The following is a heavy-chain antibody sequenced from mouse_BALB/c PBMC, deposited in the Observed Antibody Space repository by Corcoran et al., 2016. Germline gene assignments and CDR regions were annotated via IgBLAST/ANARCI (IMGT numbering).Heavy chain of an antibody. CDR3: ARSRYYGSSPAWFAY. CDR1: GYAFTNYL. CDR2: INPGSGGT. D-gene: IGHD1-1*01. J-gene: IGHJ3*01. V-gene: IGHV1-54*01. Sequence: QVQLQQSGAELVRPGTSVKVSCKASGYAFTNYLIEWVKQRPGQGLEWIGVINPGSGGTNYNEKFKGKATLTADKSSSTAYMQLSSLTSDDSAVYFCARSRYYGSSPAWFAYWGQGILVTVSA.